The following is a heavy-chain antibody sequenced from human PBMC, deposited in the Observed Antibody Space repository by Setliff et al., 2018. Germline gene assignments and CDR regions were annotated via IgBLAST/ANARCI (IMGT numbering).Heavy chain of an antibody. D-gene: IGHD3-10*01. CDR2: VYYSGIA. CDR1: GGSISTYY. Sequence: SETLSLTCTVSGGSISTYYWSWIRQPPGKGLEWIGYVYYSGIANYSPSLKSRLTISVDTSKNQFSLKLSSVTAADTAIYYCATDGPVLNGDYISWGQG. CDR3: ATDGPVLNGDYIS. J-gene: IGHJ5*02. V-gene: IGHV4-59*01.